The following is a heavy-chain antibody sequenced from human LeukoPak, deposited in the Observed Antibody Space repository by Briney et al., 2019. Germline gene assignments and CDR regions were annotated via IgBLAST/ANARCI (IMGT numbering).Heavy chain of an antibody. CDR2: INSDGSST. Sequence: PGGSLRLSCAASGFTFSSCWMHWVRQAPGKGLVWVSRINSDGSSTSYADSVKGRFTISRDNAKNTLYLQVNSLRAEHTAVYYCARDTAMANYFDYWRQGTLVTVSS. CDR1: GFTFSSCW. D-gene: IGHD5-18*01. V-gene: IGHV3-74*01. CDR3: ARDTAMANYFDY. J-gene: IGHJ4*02.